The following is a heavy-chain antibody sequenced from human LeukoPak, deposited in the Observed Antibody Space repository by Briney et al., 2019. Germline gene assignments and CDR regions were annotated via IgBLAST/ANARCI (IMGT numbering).Heavy chain of an antibody. D-gene: IGHD6-19*01. J-gene: IGHJ1*01. CDR3: ARDSGIAVAGTMYFQH. V-gene: IGHV3-30-3*01. Sequence: QPGGSLRLSCAGSGFTFNIYAMSWVRQAPGKGLEWVAVISYDGSNKYYADSVKGRFTISRDNSKNTLYLQMNSLRAEDTAVYYCARDSGIAVAGTMYFQHWGQGTLVTVSS. CDR2: ISYDGSNK. CDR1: GFTFNIYA.